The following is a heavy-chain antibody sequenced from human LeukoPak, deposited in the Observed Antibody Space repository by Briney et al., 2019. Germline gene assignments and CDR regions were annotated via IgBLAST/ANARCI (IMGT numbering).Heavy chain of an antibody. CDR1: GFTFDDYT. V-gene: IGHV3-43*01. J-gene: IGHJ4*02. CDR2: ISWGGGST. CDR3: AKARSGWYDETFDY. D-gene: IGHD6-19*01. Sequence: GGSLRLSCAASGFTFDDYTTHWVRQAPGKGLEWVSLISWGGGSTYYAAFVKGRFTISRDNSKNSLYLQMNSLRTEDTALYYCAKARSGWYDETFDYWGQGTLVTVSS.